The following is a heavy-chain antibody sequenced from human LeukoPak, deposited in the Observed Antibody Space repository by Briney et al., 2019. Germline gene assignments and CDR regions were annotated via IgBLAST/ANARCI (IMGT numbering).Heavy chain of an antibody. V-gene: IGHV3-30*04. D-gene: IGHD3-16*01. Sequence: GGSLRLSCGASGFIFNNYAMNWVRQAPGKGLEWVAVISSDGTIKYYADSVRGRFIISRDNSRNILYLQMNSLRAEDTAVYYCARDQGGVGYWGQGTLVTVSS. CDR2: ISSDGTIK. J-gene: IGHJ4*02. CDR3: ARDQGGVGY. CDR1: GFIFNNYA.